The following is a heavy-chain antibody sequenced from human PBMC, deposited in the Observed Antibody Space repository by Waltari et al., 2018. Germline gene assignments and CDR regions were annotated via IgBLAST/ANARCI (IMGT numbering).Heavy chain of an antibody. Sequence: QVQLVESGGGVVQPGRSLRLSCAASGFTFSSYGMHWVRQAPGKGLEWVAVIWYDGSNKYYADSVKGRFTISRDNSKNTLYLQMNSLRAEDTAVYYCARGFLEYYYYYGMDVWGQGTTVTVSS. CDR1: GFTFSSYG. CDR3: ARGFLEYYYYYGMDV. V-gene: IGHV3-33*01. J-gene: IGHJ6*02. CDR2: IWYDGSNK. D-gene: IGHD3-3*01.